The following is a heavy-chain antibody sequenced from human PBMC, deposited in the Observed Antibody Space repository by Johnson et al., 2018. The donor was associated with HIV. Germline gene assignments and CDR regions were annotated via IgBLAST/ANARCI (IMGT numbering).Heavy chain of an antibody. CDR1: GITVSSSY. D-gene: IGHD6-6*01. CDR3: ARAGSSSEDAFDI. J-gene: IGHJ3*02. Sequence: QMLLVESGGGLVQPGGSLRLSCAASGITVSSSYMSWVRQAPGKGLEWVAVMSSDGFNKYYADSVKGRFTVSRDNSKNTLYLQMNSLRAEDTAVYYCARAGSSSEDAFDIWGQGTMVTVSS. CDR2: MSSDGFNK. V-gene: IGHV3-30*14.